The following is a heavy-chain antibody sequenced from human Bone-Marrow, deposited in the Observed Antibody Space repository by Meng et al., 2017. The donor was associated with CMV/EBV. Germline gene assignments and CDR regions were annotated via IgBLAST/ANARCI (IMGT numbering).Heavy chain of an antibody. CDR1: GYSFTSYW. Sequence: GESLKISCKGSGYSFTSYWIGWVRQMPGKGLEWMGIIYPDDSDTRYSPSFQGQVTISADRSISTAFLQWNSLKASDTAMYYCARSSVGYCSSTSCYSLIFDYWGQGKLVTVYS. J-gene: IGHJ4*02. CDR2: IYPDDSDT. D-gene: IGHD2-2*01. CDR3: ARSSVGYCSSTSCYSLIFDY. V-gene: IGHV5-51*01.